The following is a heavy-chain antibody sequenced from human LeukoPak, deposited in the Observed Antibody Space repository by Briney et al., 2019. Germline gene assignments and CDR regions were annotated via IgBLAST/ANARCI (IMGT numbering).Heavy chain of an antibody. V-gene: IGHV5-51*01. Sequence: GESLKISCKGSGYSFSDYWIGWVRRLPGKGLELMGIIYPGDSDTRYRPSFQGQITISADKSIRTAYLQWSSLKASDTAMYYCARLHGDYAYFQPWGQGTLVTVSS. CDR1: GYSFSDYW. D-gene: IGHD4-17*01. CDR3: ARLHGDYAYFQP. J-gene: IGHJ1*01. CDR2: IYPGDSDT.